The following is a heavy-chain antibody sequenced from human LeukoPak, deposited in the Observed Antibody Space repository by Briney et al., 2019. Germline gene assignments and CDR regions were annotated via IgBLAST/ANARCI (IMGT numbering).Heavy chain of an antibody. J-gene: IGHJ4*02. V-gene: IGHV1-69*06. CDR2: IIPIFGTA. Sequence: ASVKVSCKASGGTFSSYAISWVRQAPGQGLEWMGGIIPIFGTANYAQKFQGRVTITADKSTSTAYMELSSLRSEDTAVYYCARASAIAGYYDFWSGYYLDYWGQGTLVTVSS. CDR1: GGTFSSYA. CDR3: ARASAIAGYYDFWSGYYLDY. D-gene: IGHD3-3*01.